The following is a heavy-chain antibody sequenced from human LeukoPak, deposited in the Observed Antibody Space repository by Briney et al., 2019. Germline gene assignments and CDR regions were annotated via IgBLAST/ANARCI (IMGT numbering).Heavy chain of an antibody. CDR2: INPSGGST. CDR3: ARARLEWLSSSWVDY. Sequence: ASVKVSCKASGYTFTSYHIYWVRQAPGQGLEWMGIINPSGGSTGYAQKFQGRVTMTRDKSTNTVYMELRSLRSEDTAVYYCARARLEWLSSSWVDYWGQGTLVTVSS. D-gene: IGHD3-3*01. J-gene: IGHJ4*02. V-gene: IGHV1-46*01. CDR1: GYTFTSYH.